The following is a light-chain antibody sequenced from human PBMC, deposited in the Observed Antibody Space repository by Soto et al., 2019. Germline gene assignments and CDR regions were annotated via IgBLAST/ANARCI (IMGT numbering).Light chain of an antibody. Sequence: EIVLTQSPATLSLSPGERATLSCRASKSVSSSSLAWYQQKRGQAPRLLIHDASSRATGIPDRFSGSGSGTDFTLTISRLEPEDFAVYYCQQYGGSPRTFGQGTKVEVK. V-gene: IGKV3-20*01. CDR3: QQYGGSPRT. CDR2: DAS. CDR1: KSVSSSS. J-gene: IGKJ1*01.